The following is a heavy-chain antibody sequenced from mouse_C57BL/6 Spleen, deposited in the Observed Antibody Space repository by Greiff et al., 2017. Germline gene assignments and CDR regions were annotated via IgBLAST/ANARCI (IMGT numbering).Heavy chain of an antibody. CDR1: GFNIKDYY. D-gene: IGHD2-5*01. CDR3: ARRYYSNYAWYFDV. CDR2: IDPEDGDT. J-gene: IGHJ1*03. V-gene: IGHV14-2*01. Sequence: EVQLQQSGAELVKPGASVKLSCTASGFNIKDYYMHWVKQRTEQGLEWIGRIDPEDGDTKSAPKFQGKATITADTSSNTAYLQLISLTSEDTAVYYCARRYYSNYAWYFDVWGTGTTVTVSS.